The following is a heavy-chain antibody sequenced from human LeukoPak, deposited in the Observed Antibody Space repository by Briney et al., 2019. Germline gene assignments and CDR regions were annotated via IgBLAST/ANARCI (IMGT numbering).Heavy chain of an antibody. CDR1: GYSFTSYW. D-gene: IGHD6-6*01. CDR2: IYPGDSDT. CDR3: ARHSGEGRYSGSSAECDY. V-gene: IGHV5-51*01. J-gene: IGHJ4*02. Sequence: GESLKISCKGSGYSFTSYWIGWVRQMPGKGLEWMGIIYPGDSDTRYSPSFQGQVTISADKSISTAYLQWSSLKASDTAMYYCARHSGEGRYSGSSAECDYWGQGTLVTVSS.